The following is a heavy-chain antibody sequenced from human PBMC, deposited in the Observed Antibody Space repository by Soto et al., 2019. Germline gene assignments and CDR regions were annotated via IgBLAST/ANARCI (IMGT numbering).Heavy chain of an antibody. V-gene: IGHV1-69*13. CDR1: GAAFSNYA. CDR3: TRPRTRSDGFYGVDV. J-gene: IGHJ6*02. CDR2: IIPMFDTP. Sequence: ASVKVSCKSSGAAFSNYAISWVRQAPGQGLEWMGDIIPMFDTPNYAQKFQGRVSLTADESSTTAYMELSSLTSDDTAVYYCTRPRTRSDGFYGVDVWGQGTTVTVSS.